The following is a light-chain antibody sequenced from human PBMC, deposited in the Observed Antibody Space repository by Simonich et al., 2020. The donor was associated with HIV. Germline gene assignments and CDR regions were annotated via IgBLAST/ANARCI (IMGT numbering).Light chain of an antibody. J-gene: IGLJ3*02. CDR2: EGS. Sequence: QSALTQPASVSVSPGPSITISCTGTISDVGSYNLVSWYQQHPGKAPKLMIYEGSKRPSVFSNRFSGSKSGNTASLTISGLQAEDEADYYCCSYTSSSTLVFGGGTKLTVL. CDR1: ISDVGSYNL. V-gene: IGLV2-14*02. CDR3: CSYTSSSTLV.